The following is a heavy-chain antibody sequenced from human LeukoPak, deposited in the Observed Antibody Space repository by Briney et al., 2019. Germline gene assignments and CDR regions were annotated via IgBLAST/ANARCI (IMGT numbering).Heavy chain of an antibody. CDR1: GGSFSGYY. J-gene: IGHJ4*02. D-gene: IGHD3-22*01. CDR2: INHSGST. Sequence: PSETLSLTCAVYGGSFSGYYWSWIRQPPGKGLEWIGEINHSGSTNYNPSLKSRVTISVNTSKNQFSLKLSSVTAADTAVYHCARGRRYYDSSGYWYWGQGTLVTVSS. CDR3: ARGRRYYDSSGYWY. V-gene: IGHV4-34*01.